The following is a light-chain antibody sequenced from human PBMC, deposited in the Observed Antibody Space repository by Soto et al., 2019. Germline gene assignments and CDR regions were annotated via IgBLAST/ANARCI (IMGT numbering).Light chain of an antibody. J-gene: IGKJ4*01. Sequence: AIQLTQSPSSLSASVGDRATITCRASQDISTALAWYQQKPGKAPEVLIYRASGLESGVPSRFSGSGSGTEFTLTISSLQPEDSATYSCQQFNNYPLTFGGGTKVEIK. V-gene: IGKV1D-13*01. CDR3: QQFNNYPLT. CDR1: QDISTA. CDR2: RAS.